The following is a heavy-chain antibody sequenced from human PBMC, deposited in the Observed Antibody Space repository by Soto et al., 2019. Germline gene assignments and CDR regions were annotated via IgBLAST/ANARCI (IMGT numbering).Heavy chain of an antibody. V-gene: IGHV1-58*01. CDR1: GFTFTSSA. CDR3: AAGFTNDREGPLITMVRGVPLPGY. CDR2: IVVCSGNT. D-gene: IGHD3-10*01. Sequence: AVKVSCKASGFTFTSSALQGVRQPRGQRREWIVWIVVCSGNTNYAQKFQERVTITRDMSTSTAYVELSSLRSEDTAVYYCAAGFTNDREGPLITMVRGVPLPGYWGQGTLVTVSS. J-gene: IGHJ4*02.